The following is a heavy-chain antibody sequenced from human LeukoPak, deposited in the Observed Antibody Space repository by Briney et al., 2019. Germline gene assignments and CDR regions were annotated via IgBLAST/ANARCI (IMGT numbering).Heavy chain of an antibody. CDR2: ISWDGGST. J-gene: IGHJ4*02. Sequence: GGSLRLSCAASGFTFDDYAMHWVRHAPGKGLEWVSLISWDGGSTYYADSVKGRFTISRDNAKNSLYLQMNSLRAEDTAVYYCARDAHDGGTVTTFDYWGQGTLVTVSS. CDR3: ARDAHDGGTVTTFDY. D-gene: IGHD4-17*01. V-gene: IGHV3-43D*03. CDR1: GFTFDDYA.